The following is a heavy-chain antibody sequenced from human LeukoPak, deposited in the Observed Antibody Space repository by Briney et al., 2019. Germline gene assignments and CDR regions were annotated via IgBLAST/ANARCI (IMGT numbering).Heavy chain of an antibody. J-gene: IGHJ4*02. Sequence: GGSLRLSCAASGFTFSSYGMHWVRQAPGKGLEWVSAISGSGGSTYYADSVKGRFTISRDNSNNTLYLQMSSLRPEDTAVYYCARSGAFNGWSREIPLWGQGTLVTVSS. D-gene: IGHD6-19*01. CDR3: ARSGAFNGWSREIPL. V-gene: IGHV3-NL1*01. CDR2: ISGSGGST. CDR1: GFTFSSYG.